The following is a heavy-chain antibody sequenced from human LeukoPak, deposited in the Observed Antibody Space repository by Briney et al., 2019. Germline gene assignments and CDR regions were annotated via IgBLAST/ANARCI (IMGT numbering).Heavy chain of an antibody. CDR1: GGSVSSSYY. CDR2: IYYSGST. Sequence: SETLSLTCTVSGGSVSSSYYWSWIRQPPGKGLEWIGYIYYSGSTNYNPSLKSRVTISVDTSKNQFSLKLSSVTAADTAVYYCARVYGGNSGIDYWGQGTLVTVSS. CDR3: ARVYGGNSGIDY. J-gene: IGHJ4*02. D-gene: IGHD4-23*01. V-gene: IGHV4-61*01.